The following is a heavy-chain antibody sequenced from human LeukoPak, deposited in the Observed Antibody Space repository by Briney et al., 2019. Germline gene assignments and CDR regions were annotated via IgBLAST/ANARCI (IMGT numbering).Heavy chain of an antibody. CDR3: TREMSGGMSPDAFDI. CDR2: INHSGST. V-gene: IGHV4-34*03. CDR1: GGSFSGYY. D-gene: IGHD2-15*01. J-gene: IGHJ3*02. Sequence: SETLSLTCAVYGGSFSGYYWSWIRQPPGKGLEWIGEINHSGSTNYSPSLKSRVTISVDTSKNQFSLKLSSVTAADTAVYYCTREMSGGMSPDAFDIWGQGTMVTVSS.